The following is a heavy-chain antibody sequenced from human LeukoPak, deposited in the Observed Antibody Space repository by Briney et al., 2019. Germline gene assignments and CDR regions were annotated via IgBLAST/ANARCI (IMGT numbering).Heavy chain of an antibody. D-gene: IGHD2-2*01. CDR1: GFTFSDYY. J-gene: IGHJ4*02. CDR3: ARSLSIGYCSSTSCYPFGY. Sequence: PGGSLRLSCAASGFTFSDYYMSWIRQAPGKGLEWVSYISSSSSYTNYADSVKGRFTISRDNAKNSLYLQMNSLRAEDTAVYYCARSLSIGYCSSTSCYPFGYWGQGSLVTVSS. CDR2: ISSSSSYT. V-gene: IGHV3-11*03.